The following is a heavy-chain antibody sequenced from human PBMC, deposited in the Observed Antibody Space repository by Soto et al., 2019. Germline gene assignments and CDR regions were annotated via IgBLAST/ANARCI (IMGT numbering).Heavy chain of an antibody. D-gene: IGHD2-8*02. CDR3: ARDRTLTRRSTDTGGSPRTCLDP. J-gene: IGHJ5*02. V-gene: IGHV1-2*02. CDR1: GYSFTAYR. Sequence: ASVKVSCKASGYSFTAYRIHWVRQAPGQGLEWMGWINPNSGATTYAPRFQGRVTMTRDTSSKTAYMEVSRLTSDDTALYYCARDRTLTRRSTDTGGSPRTCLDPWDKGHMVTVS. CDR2: INPNSGAT.